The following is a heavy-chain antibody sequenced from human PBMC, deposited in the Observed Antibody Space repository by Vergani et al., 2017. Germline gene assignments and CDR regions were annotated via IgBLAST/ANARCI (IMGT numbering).Heavy chain of an antibody. D-gene: IGHD3-16*01. CDR1: GGSISSSSYY. CDR2: IYYSGRT. Sequence: VQLQESGPGLVKPSQTLSLTCTVPGGSISSSSYYWGWIRQPPGKGLEWIGSIYYSGRTYYNPSLKSRVTISVETSKTQFSLKLSSVTAADPAVYYCARDQGHVAAYDYWGQGTLVTVSS. J-gene: IGHJ4*02. CDR3: ARDQGHVAAYDY. V-gene: IGHV4-39*07.